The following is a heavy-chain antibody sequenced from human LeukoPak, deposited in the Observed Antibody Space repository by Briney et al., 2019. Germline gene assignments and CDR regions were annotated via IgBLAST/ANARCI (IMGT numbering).Heavy chain of an antibody. V-gene: IGHV3-30*18. CDR1: GFTFSGHG. D-gene: IGHD2-15*01. J-gene: IGHJ4*02. CDR2: ISYDGSNK. Sequence: GRSLRLSCAASGFTFSGHGMHWVRQAPGKGLEWVAVISYDGSNKYYADSVKGRFTISRDNSKNTLYLQMNSLRAEDTAVYYCAKDRWSYCSGGSCYSDYWGQGTLVTVSS. CDR3: AKDRWSYCSGGSCYSDY.